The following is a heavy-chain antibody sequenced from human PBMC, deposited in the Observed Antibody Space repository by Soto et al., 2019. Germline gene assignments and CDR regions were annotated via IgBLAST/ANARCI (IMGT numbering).Heavy chain of an antibody. CDR2: ISAYNGNT. Sequence: QVPLVQSGAEVKKPGASVKVSCKASGYTFTSYGISWVRQAPGQGLEWMGWISAYNGNTNYAQKLQGRVTMTTDTSTSTAYMELRSLRSDDTAVYYCARDSFRYSSGCHFDYWGQGTLVTVSS. CDR3: ARDSFRYSSGCHFDY. CDR1: GYTFTSYG. J-gene: IGHJ4*02. V-gene: IGHV1-18*01. D-gene: IGHD6-19*01.